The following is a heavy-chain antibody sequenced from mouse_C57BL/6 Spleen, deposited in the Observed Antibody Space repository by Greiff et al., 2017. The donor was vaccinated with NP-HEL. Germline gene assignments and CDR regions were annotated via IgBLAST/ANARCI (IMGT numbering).Heavy chain of an antibody. CDR2: ISNGGGST. D-gene: IGHD2-4*01. J-gene: IGHJ3*01. V-gene: IGHV5-12*01. CDR1: GFTFSDYY. Sequence: EVQLVESGAGLVQPGGSLKLSCAASGFTFSDYYMYWVRQTPEKRLEWVAYISNGGGSTYYPVTVKGRFTIARDNAKNTPYLQMSRLKSEDTAVYYGARGHYDYEDLWFAYWGQGTLVTVSA. CDR3: ARGHYDYEDLWFAY.